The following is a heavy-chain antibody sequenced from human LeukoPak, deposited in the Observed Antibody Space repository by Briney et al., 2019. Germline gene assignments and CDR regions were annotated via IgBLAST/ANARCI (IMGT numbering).Heavy chain of an antibody. Sequence: ASVKVSCKASGYTFTSYGISWVRQAPGQGLEWMGWISAYNGNTNYAQKLQGRVTMTTDTSTSTAYMELRSLRSDDTAVYYCARDQNKYYGILTGYYLRAPFDPWGQGTLVTVSS. CDR2: ISAYNGNT. D-gene: IGHD3-9*01. V-gene: IGHV1-18*01. J-gene: IGHJ5*02. CDR1: GYTFTSYG. CDR3: ARDQNKYYGILTGYYLRAPFDP.